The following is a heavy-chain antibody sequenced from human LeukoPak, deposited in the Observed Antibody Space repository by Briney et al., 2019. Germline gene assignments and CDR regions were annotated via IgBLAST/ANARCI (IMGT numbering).Heavy chain of an antibody. Sequence: GESLKISCKGSGYSFTTYWIGWVRQMPGKGLEWMGIIYPGDSDTRYSPSFQGQVTISADKSISTAYLQWSSLKASDTAMYYCARRYCSSTSCYLGYWFDPWGQGTLVTVSS. J-gene: IGHJ5*02. CDR1: GYSFTTYW. V-gene: IGHV5-51*01. CDR3: ARRYCSSTSCYLGYWFDP. CDR2: IYPGDSDT. D-gene: IGHD2-2*01.